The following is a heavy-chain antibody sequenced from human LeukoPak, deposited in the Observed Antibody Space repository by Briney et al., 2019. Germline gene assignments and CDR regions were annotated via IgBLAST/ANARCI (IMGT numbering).Heavy chain of an antibody. CDR1: GGSFSGYY. CDR3: ARWRPPGGRFLEWLSRMDV. D-gene: IGHD3-3*01. J-gene: IGHJ6*03. V-gene: IGHV4-34*01. CDR2: INHSGST. Sequence: SETLSLTCAVYGGSFSGYYWSWIRQPLGKGLEWIGEINHSGSTNYNPSLKSRVTISVDTSKNQFSLKLSSVTAADTAVYYCARWRPPGGRFLEWLSRMDVWGKGTTVTVSS.